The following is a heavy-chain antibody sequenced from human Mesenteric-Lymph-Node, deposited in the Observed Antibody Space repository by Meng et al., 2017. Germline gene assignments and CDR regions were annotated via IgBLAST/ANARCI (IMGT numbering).Heavy chain of an antibody. Sequence: QLQPGPSGPEVKKAGASGKVSCKASDYTFTGYGVSWVRQAPGQGLEWMAWLGAHDGDTSHAPKFQGSVSVSADRPTATAYMELRSLRSDDTAVYYCARGTPGRSYSDYWGQGTLVTVSS. CDR2: LGAHDGDT. CDR3: ARGTPGRSYSDY. J-gene: IGHJ4*02. V-gene: IGHV1-18*01. D-gene: IGHD3-10*01. CDR1: DYTFTGYG.